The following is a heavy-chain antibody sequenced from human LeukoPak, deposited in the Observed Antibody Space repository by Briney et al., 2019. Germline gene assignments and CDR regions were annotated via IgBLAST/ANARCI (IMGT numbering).Heavy chain of an antibody. V-gene: IGHV3-48*03. CDR1: GFTFNSYE. CDR2: ISSSGSTI. CDR3: ARDPRYSSSWTPPFDY. J-gene: IGHJ4*02. D-gene: IGHD6-13*01. Sequence: GGSLRLSCAASGFTFNSYEMNWVRQAQGKGLEWVSYISSSGSTIYYADSVKGRFTISRDNAKNSLCLQMNSLRAEDTAVYYCARDPRYSSSWTPPFDYWGQGTLVTVSS.